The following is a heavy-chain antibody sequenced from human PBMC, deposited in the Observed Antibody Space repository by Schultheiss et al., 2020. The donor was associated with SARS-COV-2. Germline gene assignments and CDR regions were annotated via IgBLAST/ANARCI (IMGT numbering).Heavy chain of an antibody. CDR2: ISYDGSNK. J-gene: IGHJ3*02. CDR1: GFRFSNYA. Sequence: GGSLRLSCAASGFRFSNYAMHWVRQAPGKGLEWVALISYDGSNKYYADSVKGRFTISRDNVKKSLYLQMNSLRAEDTAVYYCVRPINPEAFDIWGQGTMVTVSS. CDR3: VRPINPEAFDI. V-gene: IGHV3-30*04. D-gene: IGHD1-14*01.